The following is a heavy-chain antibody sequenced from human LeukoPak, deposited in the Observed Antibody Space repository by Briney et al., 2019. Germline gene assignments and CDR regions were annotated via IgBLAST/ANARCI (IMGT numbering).Heavy chain of an antibody. CDR3: ARGPSVLLWFYFDY. CDR2: INPNSGGT. Sequence: ASVKVSCKASGYTFTGYYMHWVRQAPGQGLEWMGWINPNSGGTNYAQKFQGGVTMTRDTSISTAYMELSRLRSDDTAVYYCARGPSVLLWFYFDYWGQGTLVAVSS. V-gene: IGHV1-2*02. D-gene: IGHD3-10*01. CDR1: GYTFTGYY. J-gene: IGHJ4*02.